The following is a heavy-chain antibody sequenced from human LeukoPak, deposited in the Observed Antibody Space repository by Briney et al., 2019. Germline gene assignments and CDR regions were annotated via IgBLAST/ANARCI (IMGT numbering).Heavy chain of an antibody. CDR1: GFIFSGYY. Sequence: PGGSLRLSCATCGFIFSGYYMSWIRQAPGKELDWVSYASGSGNDISYADSVKGRFTISRDNAKGSLYLQMNSRRAADQRGAYFGTHAGRTGSDDWGQGTLVSVCS. V-gene: IGHV3-11*01. D-gene: IGHD3/OR15-3a*01. J-gene: IGHJ4*02. CDR3: GTHAGRTGSDD. CDR2: ASGSGNDI.